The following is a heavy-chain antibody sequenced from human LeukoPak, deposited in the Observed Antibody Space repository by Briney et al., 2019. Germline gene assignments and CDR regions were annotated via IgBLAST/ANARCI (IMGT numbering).Heavy chain of an antibody. J-gene: IGHJ4*02. Sequence: SETLSLTCSVSGGSISSYYWSWVRQPPVKGLEWIGYIYYSGSTNYNPSLKSRVTISVDTSKNQFSLKLSSVTAADTAVYYCARARDRAMIVNWGQGTLVTVSS. V-gene: IGHV4-59*01. CDR2: IYYSGST. CDR3: ARARDRAMIVN. D-gene: IGHD3-22*01. CDR1: GGSISSYY.